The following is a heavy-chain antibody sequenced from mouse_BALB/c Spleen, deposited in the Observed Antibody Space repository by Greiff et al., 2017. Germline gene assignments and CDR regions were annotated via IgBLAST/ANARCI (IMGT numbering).Heavy chain of an antibody. Sequence: VQLKESGPGLVKPSQSLSLTCTVTGYSITSDYAWNWIRQFPGNKLEWMGYISYSGSTSYNPSLKSRISITRDTSKNQFFLQLNSVTTEDTATYYCARSGSSYYYAMDYWGQGTSVTVSS. CDR3: ARSGSSYYYAMDY. D-gene: IGHD1-3*01. CDR2: ISYSGST. CDR1: GYSITSDYA. J-gene: IGHJ4*01. V-gene: IGHV3-2*02.